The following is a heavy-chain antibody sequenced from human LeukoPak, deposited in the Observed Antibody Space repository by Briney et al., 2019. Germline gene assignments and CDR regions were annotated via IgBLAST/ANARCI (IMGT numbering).Heavy chain of an antibody. D-gene: IGHD3-22*01. CDR2: IYPTGST. CDR3: ARVYYDSRGYYMDV. J-gene: IGHJ6*03. V-gene: IGHV4-4*07. Sequence: SETLSLTCTVSGGSITICYWTWIRQPAGKGLEWVGRIYPTGSTNYNPSLKSRVTMSLDTSKNQFSLNLSSVTAADTAVYYCARVYYDSRGYYMDVWGKGTTVTVSS. CDR1: GGSITICY.